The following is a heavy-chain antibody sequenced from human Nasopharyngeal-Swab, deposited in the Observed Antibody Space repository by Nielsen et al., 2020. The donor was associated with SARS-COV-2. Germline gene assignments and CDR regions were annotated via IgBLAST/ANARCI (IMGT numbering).Heavy chain of an antibody. J-gene: IGHJ4*02. CDR2: INSDGSST. Sequence: GASLKISCAASGFTFSSYWMHWVRQAPGKGLVWVSRINSDGSSTSYADSVKGRFTISRDNAKKTLYLQMNSLRAEDTAVYYCARYSSSWGFFDFWGQGTLVTFSS. CDR3: ARYSSSWGFFDF. D-gene: IGHD6-13*01. V-gene: IGHV3-74*01. CDR1: GFTFSSYW.